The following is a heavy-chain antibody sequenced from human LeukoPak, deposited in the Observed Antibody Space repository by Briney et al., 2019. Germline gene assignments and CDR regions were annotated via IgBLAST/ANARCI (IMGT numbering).Heavy chain of an antibody. CDR1: GASITNYY. D-gene: IGHD1-1*01. CDR2: IYPSGST. J-gene: IGHJ4*02. Sequence: SETLSLTCTVSGASITNYYWSWIRQSAGKGLEWIGRIYPSGSTHSNPSLKSRVTMSLDTSKNQFSRGLSSVTAADTAVYYCARVRPNWNDGTFDYWGQGTLVTVSS. V-gene: IGHV4-4*07. CDR3: ARVRPNWNDGTFDY.